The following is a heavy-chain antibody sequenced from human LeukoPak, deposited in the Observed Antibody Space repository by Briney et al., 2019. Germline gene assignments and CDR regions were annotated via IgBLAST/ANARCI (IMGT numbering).Heavy chain of an antibody. J-gene: IGHJ4*02. Sequence: PGGSLRLSCAASGFTFTTYAMNWVRQAPGKGLEWVSAIINSGGSTYYADSVKGRFTISRDNSKNTLYLQMNSLRAEDTAVYYCAKDIYGDHGGVDYWGQGTLVTVSS. V-gene: IGHV3-23*01. D-gene: IGHD4-17*01. CDR1: GFTFTTYA. CDR3: AKDIYGDHGGVDY. CDR2: IINSGGST.